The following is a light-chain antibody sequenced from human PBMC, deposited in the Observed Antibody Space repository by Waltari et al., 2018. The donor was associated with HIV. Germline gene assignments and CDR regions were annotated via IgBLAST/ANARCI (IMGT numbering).Light chain of an antibody. CDR1: RSNIEDNN. CDR3: GTWDSDLRAVV. Sequence: QSVLTQPPSVSAAPGQRVTISCSGSRSNIEDNNVSWYQQLPGTAPKLLIYDNNKRVSGIPGRFSGSKYGTAATLGITGLQTGDEADYYCGTWDSDLRAVVFGGGTKLTVL. V-gene: IGLV1-51*01. CDR2: DNN. J-gene: IGLJ2*01.